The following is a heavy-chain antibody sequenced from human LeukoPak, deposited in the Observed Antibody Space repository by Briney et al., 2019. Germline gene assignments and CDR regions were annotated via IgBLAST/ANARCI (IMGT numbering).Heavy chain of an antibody. D-gene: IGHD6-13*01. CDR3: ARDRIEQQRTLGRSTSYYNYYYMDV. J-gene: IGHJ6*03. CDR1: GFSFSHYE. Sequence: GGSLRLSCAASGFSFSHYEMNWVRQAPGKGLERVSYISSSSSTIYYADSVKGRFTISRDNAKNSLYLQMNSLRAEDTAVYYCARDRIEQQRTLGRSTSYYNYYYMDVWGKGTTVTVSS. V-gene: IGHV3-48*01. CDR2: ISSSSSTI.